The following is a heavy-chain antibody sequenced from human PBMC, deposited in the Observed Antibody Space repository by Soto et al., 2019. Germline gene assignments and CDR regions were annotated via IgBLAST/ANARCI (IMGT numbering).Heavy chain of an antibody. J-gene: IGHJ4*02. CDR1: GFTFNIYA. CDR2: ISNSGSK. CDR3: AKHLGMSGCSFDY. V-gene: IGHV3-23*01. Sequence: EVQVLESGGGLVQPGGSLRLSCAASGFTFNIYAMSWVRQVPGKGLEWVSTISNSGSKHSADSVKGRFTISRDNSKNTVYFQMNSLRAADTAVYYCAKHLGMSGCSFDYWGQGTLVTVSS. D-gene: IGHD3-3*01.